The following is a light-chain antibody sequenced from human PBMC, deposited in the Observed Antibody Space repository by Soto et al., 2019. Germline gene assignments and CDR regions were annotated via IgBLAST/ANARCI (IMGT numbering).Light chain of an antibody. J-gene: IGKJ1*01. CDR2: AAS. Sequence: AIPMTQSPSSLPASVGDRVTITCRASQGIRNDLGWYQQKPGKAPKLLIYAASSLQSGVPSRFSGSGSGTDFTLTISSLQPEDFATYYCLQDYNYPRTFGQGTKVEIK. V-gene: IGKV1-6*01. CDR1: QGIRND. CDR3: LQDYNYPRT.